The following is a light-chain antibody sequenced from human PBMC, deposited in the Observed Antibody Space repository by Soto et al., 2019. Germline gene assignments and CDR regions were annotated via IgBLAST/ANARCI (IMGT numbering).Light chain of an antibody. CDR3: QQRSKT. CDR1: QSLGSSY. CDR2: RAS. Sequence: EIMLTQSPGTLSLTPGERATLSCRASQSLGSSYLAWYEHKPGQAPRLLIYRASSRVTGIPDRFSGSGSGTDFILTLSSLEPEDYAVYYCQQRSKTFGQGTKVDIK. V-gene: IGKV3D-20*02. J-gene: IGKJ1*01.